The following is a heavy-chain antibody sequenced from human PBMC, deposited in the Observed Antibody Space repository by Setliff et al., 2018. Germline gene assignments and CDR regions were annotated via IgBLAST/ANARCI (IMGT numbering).Heavy chain of an antibody. CDR3: ARHSGRYYVPGTFDS. Sequence: ASVKVSCKTSGGTFSSNGFSWVRQAPGQGLEWMGGIIPTLLGPANYAQKFQGRVTITADESTSTAYMELSSLRSDDTAIYFCARHSGRYYVPGTFDSWGQGTLVTVSS. CDR1: GGTFSSNG. CDR2: IIPTLLGPA. V-gene: IGHV1-69*13. D-gene: IGHD1-26*01. J-gene: IGHJ4*02.